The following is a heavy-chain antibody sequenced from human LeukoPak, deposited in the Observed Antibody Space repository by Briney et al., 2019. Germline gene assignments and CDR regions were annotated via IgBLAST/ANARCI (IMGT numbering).Heavy chain of an antibody. CDR3: AREALVWGYYYYGMDV. V-gene: IGHV4-31*01. CDR2: IYYSATT. Sequence: PSPSPSPTRTLSAASISRGGTDWSWIRPHPGTGLEWIGYIYYSATTYYNPSLKSLATMSIDTSKNQFSLKLSSVTAADTAVYFCAREALVWGYYYYGMDVWGKGTTVTVSS. CDR1: AASISRGGTD. D-gene: IGHD6-13*01. J-gene: IGHJ6*04.